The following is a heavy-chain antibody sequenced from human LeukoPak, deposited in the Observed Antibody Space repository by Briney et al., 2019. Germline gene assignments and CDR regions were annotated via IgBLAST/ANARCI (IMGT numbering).Heavy chain of an antibody. CDR3: ARAPYSSGWFDYYYMDV. Sequence: ASVKVSCKASGYTFTSYDINWVRQATGQGLEWMGWMNPNSGNTGYAQKFQGRVTMTRNTSISTAYMELSSLRSEDTAVYYCARAPYSSGWFDYYYMDVWGKGTTVTISS. D-gene: IGHD6-19*01. V-gene: IGHV1-8*01. CDR2: MNPNSGNT. J-gene: IGHJ6*03. CDR1: GYTFTSYD.